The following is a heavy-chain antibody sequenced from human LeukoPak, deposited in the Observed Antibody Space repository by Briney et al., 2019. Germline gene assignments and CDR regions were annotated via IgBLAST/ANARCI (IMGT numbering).Heavy chain of an antibody. V-gene: IGHV3-21*01. Sequence: GRSLRLSCAASGFTFSSYSMNWVRQAPGKGLEWVSSISSSSSYIYYADSVKGRFTISRDNAKNSLYLQMNSLRAEDTAVYYCARHPHGYSYGYVDYWGQGTLVTVPS. D-gene: IGHD5-18*01. J-gene: IGHJ4*02. CDR2: ISSSSSYI. CDR1: GFTFSSYS. CDR3: ARHPHGYSYGYVDY.